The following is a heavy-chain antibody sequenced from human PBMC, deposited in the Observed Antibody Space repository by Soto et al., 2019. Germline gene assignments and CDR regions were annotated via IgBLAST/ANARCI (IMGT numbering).Heavy chain of an antibody. CDR3: ARDQNMGAAGLNAQLFYD. D-gene: IGHD6-13*01. J-gene: IGHJ4*02. Sequence: SVQVSCTASGGPFSSYAISWVRQAPGQGLEWMGGIIPIFGTANYAQKFQGRVTITADESTSTAYMELSSLRSEDTAVYYCARDQNMGAAGLNAQLFYDCGQGPTFTFSS. V-gene: IGHV1-69*01. CDR1: GGPFSSYA. CDR2: IIPIFGTA.